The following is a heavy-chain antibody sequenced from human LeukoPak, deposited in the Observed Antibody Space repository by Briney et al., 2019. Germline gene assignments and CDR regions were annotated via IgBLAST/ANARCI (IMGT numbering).Heavy chain of an antibody. CDR1: GDSISSYY. V-gene: IGHV4-59*01. CDR3: VRRGVLWFGELSYYYFDL. J-gene: IGHJ2*01. Sequence: SETLSLTCTVSGDSISSYYWSWIRQPPGKGLEWIGYIYYTGSTNYNPSLMSRASISVDTSKNQFSLKLDSLTAADTAVYYCVRRGVLWFGELSYYYFDLWGRGTLVAVSS. D-gene: IGHD3-10*01. CDR2: IYYTGST.